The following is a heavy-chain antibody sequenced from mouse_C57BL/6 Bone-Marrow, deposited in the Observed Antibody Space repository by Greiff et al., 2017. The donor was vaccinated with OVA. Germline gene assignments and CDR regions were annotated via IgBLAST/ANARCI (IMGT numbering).Heavy chain of an antibody. J-gene: IGHJ1*03. CDR1: GYTFTSYW. V-gene: IGHV1-7*01. Sequence: QVQLQQSGAELAKPGASVKLSCKASGYTFTSYWMHWVQQRPGQGLEWIGYINPSSGYTKSNQKFKDKATLTADKSSSTAYMQLSSLTYEDSAVYYCARRPYGSSYDWYFDVWGTGTTVTVSS. D-gene: IGHD1-1*01. CDR2: INPSSGYT. CDR3: ARRPYGSSYDWYFDV.